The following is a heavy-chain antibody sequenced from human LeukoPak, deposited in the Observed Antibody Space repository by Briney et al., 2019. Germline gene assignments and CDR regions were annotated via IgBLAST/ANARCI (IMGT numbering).Heavy chain of an antibody. V-gene: IGHV4-30-2*01. Sequence: SQTLSLTCAVSGGSISSGGYSWSWIRQPPGTGLERIGYIYHSGSTYYNPSLKSRVTISVDRSKNQFSLKLSSVTAADTAVNYCARSSTSGPFDPWGQGTLVTVSS. D-gene: IGHD2-2*01. CDR2: IYHSGST. CDR3: ARSSTSGPFDP. J-gene: IGHJ5*02. CDR1: GGSISSGGYS.